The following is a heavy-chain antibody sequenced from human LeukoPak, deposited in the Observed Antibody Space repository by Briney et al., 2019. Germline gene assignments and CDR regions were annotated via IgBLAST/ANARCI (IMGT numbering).Heavy chain of an antibody. D-gene: IGHD3-10*02. J-gene: IGHJ6*04. CDR2: ITSSSMYI. V-gene: IGHV3-21*01. CDR1: GFTFSNYN. CDR3: AELGITMIGGV. Sequence: GGSLRLSCAASGFTFSNYNMNWVRQTPGKGLEWVSSITSSSMYIYYADSVKGRFTISRDNAKNSLSLQMNSPRAEDTAVYYCAELGITMIGGVWGKGTTVTISS.